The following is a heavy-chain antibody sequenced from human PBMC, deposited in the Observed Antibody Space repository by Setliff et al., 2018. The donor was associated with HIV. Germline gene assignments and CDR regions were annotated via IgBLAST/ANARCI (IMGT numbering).Heavy chain of an antibody. V-gene: IGHV4-59*08. D-gene: IGHD1-26*01. CDR3: ARRRIVGVTRGFYYYGLDV. Sequence: SETLSLTCTVSGGSISNYYWSWLRQPPGKGLEWIGYIYISGTTNYNPSLKNRVTMSLDTSKTQVSLRLTSVTAADTAVYYCARRRIVGVTRGFYYYGLDVWGQGTTVTVSS. CDR2: IYISGTT. CDR1: GGSISNYY. J-gene: IGHJ6*02.